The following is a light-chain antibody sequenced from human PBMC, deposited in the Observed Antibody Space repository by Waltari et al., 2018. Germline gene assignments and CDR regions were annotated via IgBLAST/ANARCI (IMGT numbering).Light chain of an antibody. CDR2: LGS. CDR1: QSLLHSNGYNY. J-gene: IGKJ1*01. Sequence: DIVMTQSPLSLAVNPGEPASISCRSSQSLLHSNGYNYLDWYLQKPGQSPQLLIYLGSNRASGVPDRFSGSKSGTDFTLKISRVEAEDVGVYYCMQALQTPLTFGQGTKVEIK. V-gene: IGKV2-28*01. CDR3: MQALQTPLT.